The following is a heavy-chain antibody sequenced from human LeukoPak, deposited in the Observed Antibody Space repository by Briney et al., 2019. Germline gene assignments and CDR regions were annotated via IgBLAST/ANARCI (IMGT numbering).Heavy chain of an antibody. CDR1: GYTFLNYD. CDR2: ISAHNYNT. J-gene: IGHJ4*02. CDR3: ARVAYYGSGSHLFDY. V-gene: IGHV1-18*01. D-gene: IGHD3-10*01. Sequence: GASVKVSCKASGYTFLNYDFTWVRQAPGQGLEWMVWISAHNYNTKYAQRFQGRVTMTADTSTTTAYMELRSVRSDATAVYYCARVAYYGSGSHLFDYWGQGTLVAVSS.